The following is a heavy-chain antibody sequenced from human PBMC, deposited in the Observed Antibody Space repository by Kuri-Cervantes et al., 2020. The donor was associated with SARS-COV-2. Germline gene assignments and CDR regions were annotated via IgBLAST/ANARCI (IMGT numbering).Heavy chain of an antibody. CDR3: AKFGRNWNAEGY. D-gene: IGHD1-20*01. J-gene: IGHJ4*02. V-gene: IGHV1-2*02. CDR1: GYTFTVYY. CDR2: INPNSGGT. Sequence: ASVKVSCKASGYTFTVYYIHWVRQAPGQGLEWMGWINPNSGGTRFAQKFQGRVSMTRDTSINTAYMELSSLRSDDTAVYYCAKFGRNWNAEGYWGQGTLVTVSS.